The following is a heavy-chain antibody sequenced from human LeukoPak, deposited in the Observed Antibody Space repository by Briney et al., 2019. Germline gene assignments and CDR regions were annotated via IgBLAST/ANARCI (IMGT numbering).Heavy chain of an antibody. V-gene: IGHV4-59*01. Sequence: TSETLSLTCTVSGGSISSYYWSWIRQPPGKGLEWIGYIYYSGSTNYNPSLKSRVTISVDTSKNQFSLKLSSVTAADTAVYYCARAHDYYDSSGYYWNHAFDIWGQGTMVTVSS. CDR3: ARAHDYYDSSGYYWNHAFDI. D-gene: IGHD3-22*01. CDR1: GGSISSYY. J-gene: IGHJ3*02. CDR2: IYYSGST.